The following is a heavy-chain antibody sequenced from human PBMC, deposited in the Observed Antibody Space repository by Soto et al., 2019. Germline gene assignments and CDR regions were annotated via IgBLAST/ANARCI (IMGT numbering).Heavy chain of an antibody. CDR2: IYYSGST. V-gene: IGHV4-59*12. CDR3: ARDESDYYYDSSGYYYVGYYVMDV. D-gene: IGHD3-22*01. J-gene: IGHJ6*02. Sequence: PSETLSLTCTVSGGSISSYYWSWIRQPPGKGLEWIGYIYYSGSTNYNPSLKSRVTISVDTSKNQFSLKLSSVTAADTAVYYCARDESDYYYDSSGYYYVGYYVMDVWGQRTKVTVSS. CDR1: GGSISSYY.